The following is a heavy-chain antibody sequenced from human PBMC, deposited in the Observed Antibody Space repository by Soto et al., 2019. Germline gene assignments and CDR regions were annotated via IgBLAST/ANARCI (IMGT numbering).Heavy chain of an antibody. D-gene: IGHD2-2*02. CDR2: IIPIFGTA. CDR1: GGSFSIYA. CDR3: ARDPFRYCSSTSCYSYEDYGMDV. V-gene: IGHV1-69*13. Sequence: GCSVKVACKSSGGSFSIYAISWVRQAPGQGLEWMGGIIPIFGTANYAQKFQGRVKITADESTSTAYMELSSLRSEDTAVYYCARDPFRYCSSTSCYSYEDYGMDVWGQGTTVTVSS. J-gene: IGHJ6*02.